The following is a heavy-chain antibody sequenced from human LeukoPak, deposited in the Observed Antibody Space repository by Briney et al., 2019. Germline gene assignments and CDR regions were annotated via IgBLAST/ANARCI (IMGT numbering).Heavy chain of an antibody. CDR1: GGSISSYY. V-gene: IGHV4-59*01. CDR2: IYYSGST. D-gene: IGHD6-13*01. CDR3: ARDPSYSSSFDRFDP. Sequence: SETLSLTCTVSGGSISSYYWSWIRQPPGKGLEWIGYIYYSGSTNYNPSLKSRVTISVDTSKNQFSLKLSSVTAADTAVYYCARDPSYSSSFDRFDPWGQGTLVTVSS. J-gene: IGHJ5*02.